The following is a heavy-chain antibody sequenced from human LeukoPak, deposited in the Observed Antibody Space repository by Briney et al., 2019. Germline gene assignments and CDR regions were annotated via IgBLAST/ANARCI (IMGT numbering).Heavy chain of an antibody. CDR3: ARVELGRITMIEV. J-gene: IGHJ4*02. D-gene: IGHD3-22*01. V-gene: IGHV4-61*05. CDR2: IYTSGST. CDR1: GGSISSSSYY. Sequence: SETLSLTCTVSGGSISSSSYYWGWIRQPPGKGLEWIGRIYTSGSTNYNPSLKSRVTMSVDTSKNQFSLKLSSVTAADTAVYYCARVELGRITMIEVWGQGTLVTVSS.